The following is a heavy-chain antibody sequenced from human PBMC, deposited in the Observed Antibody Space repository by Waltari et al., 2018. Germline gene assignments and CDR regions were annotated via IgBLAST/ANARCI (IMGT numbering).Heavy chain of an antibody. V-gene: IGHV4-59*01. CDR2: IYYSEST. CDR1: GGSISSYY. CDR3: ASGRVTYYYDSSGYSLDY. D-gene: IGHD3-22*01. Sequence: QVQLQESCPGLVKPSETLSLTCTVSGGSISSYYWSWIRQPPGKGLEWIGYIYYSESTNYNPSLKSRVTISVDTAKNQFTLKLSSVTAADTAVYYCASGRVTYYYDSSGYSLDYWGQGTLVTVSS. J-gene: IGHJ4*02.